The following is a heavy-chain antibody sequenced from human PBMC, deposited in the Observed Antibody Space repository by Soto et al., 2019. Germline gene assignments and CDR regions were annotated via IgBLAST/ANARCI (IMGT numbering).Heavy chain of an antibody. CDR1: GGSISSYY. V-gene: IGHV4-59*01. CDR2: IYYSGST. Sequence: PSETLSLTCTVSGGSISSYYWSWIRQPPGKGLEWIGYIYYSGSTNYNPSLKGRVTISVDTSKNQFSLKLSSVTAADTAVYYCARVGAARPDPFDYWGQGTLVTVSS. CDR3: ARVGAARPDPFDY. D-gene: IGHD6-6*01. J-gene: IGHJ4*02.